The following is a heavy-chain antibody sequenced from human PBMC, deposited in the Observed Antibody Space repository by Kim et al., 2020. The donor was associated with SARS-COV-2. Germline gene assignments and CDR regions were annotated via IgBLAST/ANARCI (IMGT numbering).Heavy chain of an antibody. CDR1: GYSFGSYW. V-gene: IGHV5-10-1*01. D-gene: IGHD3-3*01. Sequence: GESLKISCKSSGYSFGSYWINWVRQMPGKGLEWMGMIDPSDSYTNYSPSFQGHVTISADKSITTAYLQWSSLKASDTAMYYCARLTGMGHITNDYWGQGTLVTVSS. CDR2: IDPSDSYT. J-gene: IGHJ4*02. CDR3: ARLTGMGHITNDY.